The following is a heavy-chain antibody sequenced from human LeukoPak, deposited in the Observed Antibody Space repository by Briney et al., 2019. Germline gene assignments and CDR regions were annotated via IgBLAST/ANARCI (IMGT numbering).Heavy chain of an antibody. CDR2: IIGSGITT. CDR1: GFTFTSYS. Sequence: GGSLRLSCAASGFTFTSYSMSWVRQAPGKGLEWVSAIIGSGITTYYADSVKGRFTISRDNAKNTLYLQMNSLRAEDTAVYYCAKQMAVDYFDYWGQGTLVTVSS. CDR3: AKQMAVDYFDY. D-gene: IGHD5-24*01. V-gene: IGHV3-23*01. J-gene: IGHJ4*02.